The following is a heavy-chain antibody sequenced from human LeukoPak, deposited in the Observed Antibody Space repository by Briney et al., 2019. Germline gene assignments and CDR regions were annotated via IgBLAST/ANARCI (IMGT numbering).Heavy chain of an antibody. CDR1: GGSFSGYY. CDR3: ARGGANYYGSGSLQI. Sequence: SETLSLTCAVYGGSFSGYYWSWIRQPPGKGLEWIGYIYYSGSTNYNPSLKSRVTISVDTSKNQFSLKLSSVTAADTAVYYCARGGANYYGSGSLQIWGQGTLVTVSS. V-gene: IGHV4-59*01. J-gene: IGHJ4*02. CDR2: IYYSGST. D-gene: IGHD3-10*01.